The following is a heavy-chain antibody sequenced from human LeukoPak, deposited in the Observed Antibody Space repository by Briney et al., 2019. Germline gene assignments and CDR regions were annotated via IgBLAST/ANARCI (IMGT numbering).Heavy chain of an antibody. Sequence: SETLSLTCAVYGGSFSGYYWSWIRQPPGKGLEWIGEINHSGSTNYNPSLKSRVTISVDTSKNQFSLKLSSVTAADTAVYYCARGRSSSWYRSRTTLTFFGYWGQGTLVTVSS. J-gene: IGHJ4*02. D-gene: IGHD6-13*01. CDR1: GGSFSGYY. CDR3: ARGRSSSWYRSRTTLTFFGY. V-gene: IGHV4-34*01. CDR2: INHSGST.